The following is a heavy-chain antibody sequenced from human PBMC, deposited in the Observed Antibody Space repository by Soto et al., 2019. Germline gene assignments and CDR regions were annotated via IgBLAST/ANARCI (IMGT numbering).Heavy chain of an antibody. J-gene: IGHJ5*02. Sequence: GASVKVSCKASGYTFTSYAMHWVRQAPGQRLEWMGWINAGNGNTKYSQKFQGRVTITRDTSASTAYMELSSLRSEDTAVYYCARASYYYDSSGYYGRPWFDPWGQGTLVTVSS. V-gene: IGHV1-3*01. CDR3: ARASYYYDSSGYYGRPWFDP. D-gene: IGHD3-22*01. CDR1: GYTFTSYA. CDR2: INAGNGNT.